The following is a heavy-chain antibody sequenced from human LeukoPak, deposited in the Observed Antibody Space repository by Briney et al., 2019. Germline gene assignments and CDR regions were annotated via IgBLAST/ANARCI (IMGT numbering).Heavy chain of an antibody. CDR3: ARAVEYLPLDY. V-gene: IGHV3-66*01. J-gene: IGHJ4*02. Sequence: GGSLRLSCAASGFTVTSTYITWVRQAAGKGLEWVSIIHISGSTYYADSVRGRFTISRDNSKNTVYLQMNSLRADDTAVYYCARAVEYLPLDYWGQGTLVAVSS. D-gene: IGHD2/OR15-2a*01. CDR2: IHISGST. CDR1: GFTVTSTY.